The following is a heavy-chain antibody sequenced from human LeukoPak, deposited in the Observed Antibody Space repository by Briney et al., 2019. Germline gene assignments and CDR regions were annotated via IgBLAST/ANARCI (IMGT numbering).Heavy chain of an antibody. CDR3: ARIGPGGPDGSGIFDY. CDR2: IYYSGST. D-gene: IGHD3-10*01. J-gene: IGHJ4*02. CDR1: GGSISSGDYY. Sequence: SETLSLTCTVSGGSISSGDYYWSWVRQPPGKGLEWIGYIYYSGSTYYNPSLKSRVTISVDTSKNQFSLKLSSVTAADTAVYYCARIGPGGPDGSGIFDYWGQGTRVTVSS. V-gene: IGHV4-30-4*02.